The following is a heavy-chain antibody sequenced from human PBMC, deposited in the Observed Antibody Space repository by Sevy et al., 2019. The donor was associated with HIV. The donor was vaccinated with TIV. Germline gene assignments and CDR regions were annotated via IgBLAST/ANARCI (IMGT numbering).Heavy chain of an antibody. D-gene: IGHD3-10*01. CDR2: ISAYNGDI. Sequence: ASVKVSCKASGYPFITYGVSWMRRAPGQGLEWMGWISAYNGDINYAQKFQGRVTITTNTSTSTAYLELRNLRSDDTAVYYCARQIMVRRGKCFDPWGQGTLVTVSS. CDR1: GYPFITYG. J-gene: IGHJ5*02. V-gene: IGHV1-18*01. CDR3: ARQIMVRRGKCFDP.